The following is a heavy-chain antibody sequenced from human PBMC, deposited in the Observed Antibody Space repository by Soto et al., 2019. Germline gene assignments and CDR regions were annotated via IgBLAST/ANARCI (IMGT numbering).Heavy chain of an antibody. CDR1: GGSISSSSYY. D-gene: IGHD6-6*01. J-gene: IGHJ6*03. CDR2: IYYSGST. Sequence: PSETLSLTCTVSGGSISSSSYYWGWIRQPPGKGLEWIGSIYYSGSTYYNPSLKSRVTISVDTSKNQFSLKLSSVTAADTAVYYCARPRPAPYYYYYMDVWGKGTTVTVSS. V-gene: IGHV4-39*01. CDR3: ARPRPAPYYYYYMDV.